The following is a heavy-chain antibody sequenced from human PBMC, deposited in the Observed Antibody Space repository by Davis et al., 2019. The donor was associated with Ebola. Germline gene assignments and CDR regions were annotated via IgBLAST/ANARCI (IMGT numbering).Heavy chain of an antibody. V-gene: IGHV3-21*01. CDR2: ISSSGNYI. Sequence: AASGFSFSSYTMNWVRQTPGKGLEWFSSISSSGNYIYYANSVKGRFTISRDNAKNSLYLQMNNLRVEDTAVYYCAISEPPDSWGQGTLVTVSS. CDR3: AISEPPDS. J-gene: IGHJ4*02. CDR1: GFSFSSYT.